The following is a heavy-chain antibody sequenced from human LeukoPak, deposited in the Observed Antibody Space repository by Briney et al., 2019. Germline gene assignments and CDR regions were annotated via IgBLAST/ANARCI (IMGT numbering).Heavy chain of an antibody. J-gene: IGHJ4*02. D-gene: IGHD3-10*01. CDR2: ISGSGGSR. Sequence: GGSLRLSCAASGFTFSSNYMSWVRQAPGKGLEWVSAISGSGGSRYYADSVKGRFTISRDNSKNTLYLQMNSLRAEDTAVYYCAKSAMVRGVYQNWGQGTLVTVSS. CDR3: AKSAMVRGVYQN. V-gene: IGHV3-23*01. CDR1: GFTFSSNY.